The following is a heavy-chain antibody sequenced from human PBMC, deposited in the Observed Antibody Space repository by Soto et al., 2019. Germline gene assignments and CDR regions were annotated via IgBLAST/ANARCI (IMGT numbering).Heavy chain of an antibody. Sequence: PGGSLRLSCAASGFTVSSNYMSWVRQAPGKRLEWVSVIYSGGSTYYADSVKGRFTISRDNSKNTLYLQMNSLRAEDTAVYYCARVEQQLVLDYWGQGTLVTVSS. D-gene: IGHD6-13*01. CDR1: GFTVSSNY. J-gene: IGHJ4*02. CDR3: ARVEQQLVLDY. CDR2: IYSGGST. V-gene: IGHV3-66*01.